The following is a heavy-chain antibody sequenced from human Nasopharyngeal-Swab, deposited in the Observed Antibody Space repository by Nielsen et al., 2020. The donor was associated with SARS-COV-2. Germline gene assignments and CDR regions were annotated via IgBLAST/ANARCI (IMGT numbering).Heavy chain of an antibody. V-gene: IGHV3-33*01. CDR2: IWYGGGNK. Sequence: VRQAPGKGLEWVAVIWYGGGNKFYADSVKGRFAISRDNSENTLYLQMNSLRAEDTAVYYCASFGLYDTLSGYYSHYYMDVWGKGTTVTVSS. J-gene: IGHJ6*03. CDR3: ASFGLYDTLSGYYSHYYMDV. D-gene: IGHD3-9*01.